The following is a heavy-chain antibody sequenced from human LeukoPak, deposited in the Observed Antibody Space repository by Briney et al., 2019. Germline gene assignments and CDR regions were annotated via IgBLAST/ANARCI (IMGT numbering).Heavy chain of an antibody. V-gene: IGHV3-48*03. CDR3: ARAGPFAFDY. J-gene: IGHJ4*02. CDR2: ISSSGTTI. Sequence: GGSLRLSCAASGFTFSSYEMNWVRQAPGRGLEWVSSISSSGTTIYYADSVKGRFTISRDNAKNSLYLQMNSLRAEDTAVYYCARAGPFAFDYWGQGTLVTVSS. D-gene: IGHD2-21*01. CDR1: GFTFSSYE.